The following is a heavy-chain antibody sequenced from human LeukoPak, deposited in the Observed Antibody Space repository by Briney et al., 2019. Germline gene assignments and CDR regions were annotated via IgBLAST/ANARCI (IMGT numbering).Heavy chain of an antibody. CDR2: ISSSSSYI. CDR3: ANQHDYGDYGSDY. Sequence: GGSLRLSCAASGFTFSSYSMNWVHQAPGKGLEWVSSISSSSSYIYYADSVKGRFTISRDNAKNSLYLQMNSLRAEDTAVYYCANQHDYGDYGSDYWGQGTLVTVSS. V-gene: IGHV3-21*01. CDR1: GFTFSSYS. D-gene: IGHD4-17*01. J-gene: IGHJ4*02.